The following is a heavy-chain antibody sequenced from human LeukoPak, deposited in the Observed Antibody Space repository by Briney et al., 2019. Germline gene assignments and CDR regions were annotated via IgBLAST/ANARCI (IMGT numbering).Heavy chain of an antibody. CDR1: GLTFNTYG. CDR2: IREDGSEI. V-gene: IGHV3-7*01. D-gene: IGHD7-27*01. CDR3: ARHWAHLDY. Sequence: GGSLRLSCVGSGLTFNTYGMNWVRKAPGKGLEWVANIREDGSEIYYLDSVKGRFTIFRDNAKNSLYLQMNGLRAEDTAVYYCARHWAHLDYWGQGTLVTVSS. J-gene: IGHJ4*02.